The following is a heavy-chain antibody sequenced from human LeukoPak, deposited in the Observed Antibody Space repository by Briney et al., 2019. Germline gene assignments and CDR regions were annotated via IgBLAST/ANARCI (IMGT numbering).Heavy chain of an antibody. D-gene: IGHD3-10*01. Sequence: PSETLSLTCTVSGGSISSGGYYWSWIRQHPGKGLEWIGYIYYSGSTYYNPSLKSRVTISIDTSKNQFSLKLSSVTAADTAVYYCARYDSGTFYKANWFDPWGQGTLVTVSS. V-gene: IGHV4-31*03. CDR3: ARYDSGTFYKANWFDP. CDR2: IYYSGST. J-gene: IGHJ5*02. CDR1: GGSISSGGYY.